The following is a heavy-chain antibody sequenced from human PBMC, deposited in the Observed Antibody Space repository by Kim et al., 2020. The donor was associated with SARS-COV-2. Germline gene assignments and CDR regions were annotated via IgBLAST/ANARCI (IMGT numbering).Heavy chain of an antibody. Sequence: GESLKISCKGSGYSFTSYWISWVRQMPGKGLEWMGRIDPSDSYTNYSPSFQGHVTISADKSISTAYLQWSSLKAADTAMYYCAGPGAAAEHFYYYYCMDVWGQRTTVTGSS. CDR3: AGPGAAAEHFYYYYCMDV. D-gene: IGHD6-13*01. CDR2: IDPSDSYT. J-gene: IGHJ6*02. CDR1: GYSFTSYW. V-gene: IGHV5-10-1*01.